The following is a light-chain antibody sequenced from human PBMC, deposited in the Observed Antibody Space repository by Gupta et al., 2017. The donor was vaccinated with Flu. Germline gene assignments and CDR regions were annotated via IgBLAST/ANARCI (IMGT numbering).Light chain of an antibody. CDR2: GAS. J-gene: IGKJ2*03. CDR3: HQYNQWPYS. V-gene: IGKV3-15*01. CDR1: QNVGSN. Sequence: GEGATLSGGASQNVGSNLAWYQQKPGQAPRLLMHGASTRATGIPDRFSGSGSGTEFTLTISSLQSEDFAVYFCHQYNQWPYSFGQGTNLEIK.